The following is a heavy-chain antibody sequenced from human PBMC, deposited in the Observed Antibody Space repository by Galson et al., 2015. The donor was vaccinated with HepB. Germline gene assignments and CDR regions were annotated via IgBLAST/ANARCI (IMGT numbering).Heavy chain of an antibody. J-gene: IGHJ6*03. CDR3: CLGYCSSTSCYSVNYYYYYMDV. V-gene: IGHV1-69*13. CDR2: TIPIFGIA. Sequence: SVKVSCKASGGTFGSYAISWVRQAPGQGLEWMGGTIPIFGIANYAQKFQGRVTITADDSTSTTYMELSSLRSEDTAVYYCCLGYCSSTSCYSVNYYYYYMDVWGKGTTVTVSS. CDR1: GGTFGSYA. D-gene: IGHD2-2*02.